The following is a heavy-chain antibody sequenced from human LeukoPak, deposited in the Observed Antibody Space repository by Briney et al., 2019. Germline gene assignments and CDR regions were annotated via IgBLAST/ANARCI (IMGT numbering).Heavy chain of an antibody. CDR1: GYSFTSYW. D-gene: IGHD4-11*01. CDR2: IYPGDSDT. J-gene: IGHJ6*03. CDR3: ARQPRPTRHSNANYYYYMDV. V-gene: IGHV5-51*01. Sequence: GESLKISCKGSGYSFTSYWIGWVRQMPGKGLEWMGIIYPGDSDTRYSPSFQGQVTISADKSISTAYLQWSSLKASDTAMYYCARQPRPTRHSNANYYYYMDVWGKGTTVTVSS.